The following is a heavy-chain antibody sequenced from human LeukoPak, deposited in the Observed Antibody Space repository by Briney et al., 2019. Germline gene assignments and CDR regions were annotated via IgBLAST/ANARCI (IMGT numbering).Heavy chain of an antibody. Sequence: GGSLRLSCAASGLTFSTYAMAWVRQAPGKGLEWVATIDTGGDNTYYADSVKGRFTISRDNSKNTLYLQMNSLRAEDTAVYYCARDPMPGIAVAGTKFDYWGQGTLVTVSS. J-gene: IGHJ4*02. CDR2: IDTGGDNT. D-gene: IGHD6-19*01. CDR3: ARDPMPGIAVAGTKFDY. V-gene: IGHV3-23*01. CDR1: GLTFSTYA.